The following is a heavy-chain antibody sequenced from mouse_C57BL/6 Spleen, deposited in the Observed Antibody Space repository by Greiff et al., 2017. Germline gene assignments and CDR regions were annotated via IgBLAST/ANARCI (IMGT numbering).Heavy chain of an antibody. J-gene: IGHJ3*01. CDR3: ARWDYYGSSYNAY. CDR1: GYIFTDYY. V-gene: IGHV1-76*01. D-gene: IGHD1-1*01. CDR2: IYPGSGNT. Sequence: VQLQQSGAELVRPGASVKLSCKASGYIFTDYYINWVKQRPGQGLEWIARIYPGSGNTYYNEKFKGTATLTAEKSSSTAYMQLSRLTSEDSAVYFCARWDYYGSSYNAYWGQGTLVTVSA.